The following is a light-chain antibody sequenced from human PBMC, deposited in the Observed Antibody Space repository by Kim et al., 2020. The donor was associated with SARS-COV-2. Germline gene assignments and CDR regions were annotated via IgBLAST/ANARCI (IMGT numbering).Light chain of an antibody. CDR1: SSDIGGYNL. CDR2: EVT. V-gene: IGLV2-8*01. CDR3: ISYAGTTRV. Sequence: PGQSVTISCTGTSSDIGGYNLVSWYQQHPGKAPKLMIYEVTKRPSGVPDRFSGSKSDNTASLTVSGLQAEDEADYYCISYAGTTRVFGGGNKLTVL. J-gene: IGLJ2*01.